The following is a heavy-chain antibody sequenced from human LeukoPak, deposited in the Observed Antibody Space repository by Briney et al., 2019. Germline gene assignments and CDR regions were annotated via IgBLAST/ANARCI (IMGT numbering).Heavy chain of an antibody. V-gene: IGHV3-23*01. CDR3: AKVGVRGRGP. Sequence: GASLRLSCAASGFTFSSYAMSWVRQAPGKGLEWVSAISGSGGSAYYADSVKGRFTISRDNSKNTLYLQMNSLRAEDTAVYYCAKVGVRGRGPWGQGTLVTVSS. D-gene: IGHD3-10*01. J-gene: IGHJ5*02. CDR2: ISGSGGSA. CDR1: GFTFSSYA.